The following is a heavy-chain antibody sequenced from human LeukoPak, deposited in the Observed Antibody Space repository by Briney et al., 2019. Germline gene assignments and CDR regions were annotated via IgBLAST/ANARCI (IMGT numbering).Heavy chain of an antibody. D-gene: IGHD2-15*01. Sequence: GGSLRLSCAASGFTFSSYSMNWVRQAPGKGLEWASSISSSSSYIYYADSVKGRFTISRDNAKNSLYLQMNSLRAEDTAVYYCARDIWEDIVADYWGQGTLVTVSS. CDR2: ISSSSSYI. CDR1: GFTFSSYS. J-gene: IGHJ4*02. V-gene: IGHV3-21*01. CDR3: ARDIWEDIVADY.